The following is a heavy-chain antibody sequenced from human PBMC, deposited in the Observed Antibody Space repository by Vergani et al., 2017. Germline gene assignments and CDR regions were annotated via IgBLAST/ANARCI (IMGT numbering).Heavy chain of an antibody. J-gene: IGHJ6*03. Sequence: QVPLVQSGAEVTTPGASVKVSCKASGYTFTSDDIHWVRQATGQGLEWMGWMNPISGNTGYAQNLQGRLTITRDTSVNTAYMELSSLTSEDMAVYYCARLHGYYYYMDVWGKGTTVTVSS. CDR2: MNPISGNT. CDR1: GYTFTSDD. V-gene: IGHV1-8*03. CDR3: ARLHGYYYYMDV.